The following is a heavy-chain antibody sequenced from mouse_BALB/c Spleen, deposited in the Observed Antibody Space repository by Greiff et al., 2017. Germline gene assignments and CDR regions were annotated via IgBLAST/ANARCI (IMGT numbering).Heavy chain of an antibody. CDR1: GYSITSDYA. D-gene: IGHD2-14*01. CDR2: ISYSGST. Sequence: DVKLQESGPGLVKPSQSLSLTCTVTGYSITSDYAWNWIRQFPGNKLEWMGYISYSGSTSYNPSLKSRISITRDTSKNQFFLQLNSVTTEDTATYYCARYSYYRSYYAMDYWGQGTSVTVSS. CDR3: ARYSYYRSYYAMDY. V-gene: IGHV3-2*02. J-gene: IGHJ4*01.